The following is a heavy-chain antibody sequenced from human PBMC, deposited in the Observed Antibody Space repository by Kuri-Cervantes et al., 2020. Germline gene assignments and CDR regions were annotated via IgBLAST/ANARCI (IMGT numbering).Heavy chain of an antibody. CDR2: ISYDGSNK. D-gene: IGHD2-2*01. V-gene: IGHV3-30-3*01. CDR1: GFTFSSYA. J-gene: IGHJ6*02. CDR3: ARDAARYCSSTSCYPFPAGDGGMDV. Sequence: GGSLRLSCAASGFTFSSYAMHWVRQAPGKGLEWVAVISYDGSNKYYADSVKGRFTISRDNSKNTLYPQMNSLRAEDTAVYYCARDAARYCSSTSCYPFPAGDGGMDVWGQGTTVTVSS.